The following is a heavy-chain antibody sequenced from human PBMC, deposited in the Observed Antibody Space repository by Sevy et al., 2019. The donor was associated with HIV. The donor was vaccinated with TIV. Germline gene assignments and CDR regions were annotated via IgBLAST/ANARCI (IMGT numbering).Heavy chain of an antibody. D-gene: IGHD1-26*01. V-gene: IGHV4-39*01. Sequence: SETLSLTCTVSGGSISSSSYYWGWIRQPPGKGLGWIGRIYYSGSTYYNPSLKSRVTISVDTSKNQFSLKLSSVTAADTAVYYCARGGEWELPDYWGQGTLVTVSS. CDR2: IYYSGST. CDR3: ARGGEWELPDY. J-gene: IGHJ4*02. CDR1: GGSISSSSYY.